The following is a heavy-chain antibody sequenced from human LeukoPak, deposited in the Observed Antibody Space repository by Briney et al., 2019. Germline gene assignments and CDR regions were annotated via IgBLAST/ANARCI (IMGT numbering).Heavy chain of an antibody. Sequence: GSLRLSCAASGLTFSSYGMSWVRQAPGKGLEWVSHITASGTAMFYADSVKGRFTISRDNAKNSLYLQMNSLRDEDTAVYYCASSGSYRFDYWGQGTLVTVSS. D-gene: IGHD1-26*01. CDR3: ASSGSYRFDY. CDR2: ITASGTAM. J-gene: IGHJ4*02. V-gene: IGHV3-48*02. CDR1: GLTFSSYG.